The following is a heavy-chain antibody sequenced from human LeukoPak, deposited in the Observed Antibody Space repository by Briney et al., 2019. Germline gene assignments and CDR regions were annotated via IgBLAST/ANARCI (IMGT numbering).Heavy chain of an antibody. Sequence: SETLSLTCTVSGGSISSFYWSWIRQPPGKGLEWIGYIYYSGSPNYSPSLKSRVTISVDTSKNQFSLKLSSVTAADTAVYYCAFSAAGWWFDPWGQGTLVTVSS. CDR1: GGSISSFY. CDR2: IYYSGSP. J-gene: IGHJ5*02. D-gene: IGHD1-14*01. V-gene: IGHV4-59*01. CDR3: AFSAAGWWFDP.